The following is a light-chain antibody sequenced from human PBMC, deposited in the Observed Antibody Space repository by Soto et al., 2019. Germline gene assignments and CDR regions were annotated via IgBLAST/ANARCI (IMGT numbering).Light chain of an antibody. CDR1: QSVSSTY. J-gene: IGKJ1*01. Sequence: EIVLTQSPGTLSLSPGERATLSCRASQSVSSTYLAWYQQKPGQAPRLLIYGASSRATGIPDRFSGSGSGTDFTLTISRLEPEDFAVYYCQQYAGSPWTCGQGTKVEIK. CDR2: GAS. CDR3: QQYAGSPWT. V-gene: IGKV3-20*01.